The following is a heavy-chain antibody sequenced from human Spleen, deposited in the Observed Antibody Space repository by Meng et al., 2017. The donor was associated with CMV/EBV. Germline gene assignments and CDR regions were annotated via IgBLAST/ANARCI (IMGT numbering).Heavy chain of an antibody. CDR3: ARVLPSRAAMVREPLGSSWFDP. D-gene: IGHD3-10*01. CDR2: INHIGST. Sequence: WIRPAPGRRLVCLGHINHIGSTDYIPCVKGRITISVDTSKNQFSLRLSSVTAADTAVYYCARVLPSRAAMVREPLGSSWFDPWGQGTLVTVSS. J-gene: IGHJ5*02. V-gene: IGHV4-34*01.